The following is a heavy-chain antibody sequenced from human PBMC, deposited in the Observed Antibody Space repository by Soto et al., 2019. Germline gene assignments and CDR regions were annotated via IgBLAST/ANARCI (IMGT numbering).Heavy chain of an antibody. CDR2: ISSSSSYI. CDR1: GFTFSSYS. CDR3: ARDAPPPPPFSHSSGWYYYYGMDV. Sequence: PGGSLRLSCAASGFTFSSYSMNWVRQAPGKGLEWVSSISSSSSYIYYADSVKGRFTISRDNAKNSLYLQMNSLRAEDTAVYYCARDAPPPPPFSHSSGWYYYYGMDVWGQGTTVTVSS. J-gene: IGHJ6*02. D-gene: IGHD6-19*01. V-gene: IGHV3-21*01.